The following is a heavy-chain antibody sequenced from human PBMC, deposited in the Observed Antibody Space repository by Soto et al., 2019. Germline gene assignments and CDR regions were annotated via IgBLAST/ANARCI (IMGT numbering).Heavy chain of an antibody. J-gene: IGHJ4*02. V-gene: IGHV4-31*11. CDR2: ISYTGNT. CDR3: ATIVVAALSLDY. D-gene: IGHD2-2*01. Sequence: PSETLSLTCAVSGRSISSVGYYWSWVRQHPGKGLEWIGSISYTGNTYYNPSLENRLSISLDTSENRFYLRLNSVTAADTAVYYCATIVVAALSLDYWGQGTLVTVSS. CDR1: GRSISSVGYY.